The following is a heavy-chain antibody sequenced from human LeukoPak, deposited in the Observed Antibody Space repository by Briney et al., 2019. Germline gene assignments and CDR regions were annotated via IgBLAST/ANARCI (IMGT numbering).Heavy chain of an antibody. CDR2: FDPEDGET. D-gene: IGHD3-22*01. J-gene: IGHJ4*02. CDR1: GYTLTELS. V-gene: IGHV1-24*01. CDR3: ATRPRITYYYDSSGYYFDY. Sequence: ASVKVSCKVSGYTLTELSMHWVRQAPGKGLEWMGGFDPEDGETIYAQKFQGRVTMTEDTSTDTAYMELSSLRSEDTAVYYCATRPRITYYYDSSGYYFDYWGQGTLVTVSS.